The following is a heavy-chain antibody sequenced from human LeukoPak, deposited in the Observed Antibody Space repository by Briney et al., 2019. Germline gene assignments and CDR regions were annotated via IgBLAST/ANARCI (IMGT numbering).Heavy chain of an antibody. V-gene: IGHV3-23*01. CDR3: AKDRSGSTAKYFQD. D-gene: IGHD3-10*01. Sequence: GGSLRLSCAASGFTFSSYAMSWVRQAPGKGLEWVSVISGSGYSTYYADSVKGRFTISRDNSKNTLYLQMNSLRAEDTAVYYCAKDRSGSTAKYFQDWGQGTLVTVSS. J-gene: IGHJ1*01. CDR2: ISGSGYST. CDR1: GFTFSSYA.